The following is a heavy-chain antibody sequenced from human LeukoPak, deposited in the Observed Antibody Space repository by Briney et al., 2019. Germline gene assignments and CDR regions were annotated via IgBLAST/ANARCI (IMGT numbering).Heavy chain of an antibody. V-gene: IGHV3-23*01. J-gene: IGHJ3*02. CDR1: GFTFSSYA. D-gene: IGHD3-3*01. Sequence: GGSRRLSCAASGFTFSSYAMSWVRQAPGKGLEWVSAISGSGGSTYYADSVKGRFTISRDNSKNTLYLQMNSLRAEDTAVYYCAKNRGDDYYFWGVFLIGWAVFFDIGAKGKMATVSS. CDR2: ISGSGGST. CDR3: AKNRGDDYYFWGVFLIGWAVFFDI.